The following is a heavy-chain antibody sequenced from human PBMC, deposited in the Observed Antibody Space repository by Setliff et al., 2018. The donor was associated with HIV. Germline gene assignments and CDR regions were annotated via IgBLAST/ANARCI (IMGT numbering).Heavy chain of an antibody. V-gene: IGHV4-61*01. D-gene: IGHD3-22*01. J-gene: IGHJ4*02. CDR3: ARSPVFRRYYDSSGYYFDY. CDR1: GASISNSNSY. Sequence: PSETLSLTCTVYGASISNSNSYWGWIRQPPGKGLEWIGYMYYSGSTNYNPSLKSRVTISVDTSKNQFSLKLSSVTAADTAVYYCARSPVFRRYYDSSGYYFDYWGQGTLVTVSS. CDR2: MYYSGST.